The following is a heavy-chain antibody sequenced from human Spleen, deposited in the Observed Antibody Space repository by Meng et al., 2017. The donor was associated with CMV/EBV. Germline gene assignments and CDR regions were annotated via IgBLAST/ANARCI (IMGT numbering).Heavy chain of an antibody. D-gene: IGHD6-13*01. CDR1: KFIFSSYS. CDR3: ARDWFGSSPYYFDY. J-gene: IGHJ4*02. CDR2: IKQDGSEK. V-gene: IGHV3-7*01. Sequence: GGSLRLSCAASKFIFSSYSMNWVRQAPGKGLEWVANIKQDGSEKYYVDSVKGRFTISRDNARNSLYLQMNSLRAEDTAVYYCARDWFGSSPYYFDYWGQGSLVTVSS.